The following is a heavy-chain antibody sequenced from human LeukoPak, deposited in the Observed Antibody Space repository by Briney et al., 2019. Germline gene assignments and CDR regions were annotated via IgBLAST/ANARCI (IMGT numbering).Heavy chain of an antibody. CDR2: IYSGGST. CDR3: ARDAPLYSGSYFFDY. D-gene: IGHD1-26*01. CDR1: GFTFSSYE. J-gene: IGHJ4*02. V-gene: IGHV3-53*01. Sequence: PGGSLRLSCAASGFTFSSYEMNWVRQAPGKGLEWVSAIYSGGSTYYADSVKGRFTISRDNSKDTLYLQMNSLRAEDTAVYYCARDAPLYSGSYFFDYWGQGTLVTVSS.